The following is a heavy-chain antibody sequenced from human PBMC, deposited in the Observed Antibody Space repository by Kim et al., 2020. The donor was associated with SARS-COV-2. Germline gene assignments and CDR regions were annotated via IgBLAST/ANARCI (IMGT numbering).Heavy chain of an antibody. CDR2: IYSGGST. J-gene: IGHJ5*02. V-gene: IGHV3-53*04. CDR1: GFTVSSNY. CDR3: ARDSVDCSGGSCYSGFDP. D-gene: IGHD2-15*01. Sequence: GGSLRLSCAASGFTVSSNYMSWVRQAPGKGLEWVSVIYSGGSTYYADSVKGRFTISRHNSKNTLYLQMNSLRAEDTAVYYCARDSVDCSGGSCYSGFDPWGQGTLVTVSS.